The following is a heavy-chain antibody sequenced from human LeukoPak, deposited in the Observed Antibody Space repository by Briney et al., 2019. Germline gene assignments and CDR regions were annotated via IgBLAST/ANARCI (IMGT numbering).Heavy chain of an antibody. Sequence: SETLSLTCTVSGASIGLYYWSWIRQPAGKGLEWIGRIYTSGTSNYSPSFKSRVTMSLDLSKNQLSLKLNSVTAADTAVYYCARDRAVPHYYYGMDVWGQGTTVTVSS. CDR2: IYTSGTS. D-gene: IGHD6-19*01. CDR1: GASIGLYY. V-gene: IGHV4-4*07. CDR3: ARDRAVPHYYYGMDV. J-gene: IGHJ6*02.